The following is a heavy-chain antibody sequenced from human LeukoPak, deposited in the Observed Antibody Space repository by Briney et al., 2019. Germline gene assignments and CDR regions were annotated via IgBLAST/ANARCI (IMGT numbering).Heavy chain of an antibody. CDR2: IKQDGSEK. CDR3: ARERGNRGYSYGELDY. D-gene: IGHD5-18*01. Sequence: GGSLGLSCAASGFTFSSYWMSWVRQAPGKGLEWVANIKQDGSEKYYVDSVKGRFTISRDNAKNSLYLQMNSLRAEDTAVYYCARERGNRGYSYGELDYWGQGTLVTVSS. CDR1: GFTFSSYW. J-gene: IGHJ4*02. V-gene: IGHV3-7*01.